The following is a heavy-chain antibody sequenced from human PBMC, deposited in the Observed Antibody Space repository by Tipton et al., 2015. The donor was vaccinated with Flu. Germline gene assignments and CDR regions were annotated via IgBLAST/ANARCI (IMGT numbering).Heavy chain of an antibody. CDR1: GFTVTSSY. D-gene: IGHD1-1*01. CDR3: ARDLWNDRRAYYYYGVDV. Sequence: GSLRLSCAASGFTVTSSYMSWVRQAPGKGLEWVSVIYGGGTTDYADSVKGRFTISRDKSKNALYLQMSSLRAEDTAVYYCARDLWNDRRAYYYYGVDVWGQGTTVTVSS. J-gene: IGHJ6*02. V-gene: IGHV3-53*01. CDR2: IYGGGTT.